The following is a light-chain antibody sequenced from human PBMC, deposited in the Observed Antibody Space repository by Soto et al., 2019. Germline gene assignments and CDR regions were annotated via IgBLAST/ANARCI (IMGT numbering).Light chain of an antibody. CDR1: SGHSNYA. V-gene: IGLV4-69*01. Sequence: QPVLTQSPSASASLGASVKLTCTLSSGHSNYAIAWHQQQPEKGPRYLMKVNSDGRHRKGDGIPDRFSGSSSGAQRYLTISSLQSEDEADYYCQTWGTGISVFGTGTKLTVL. J-gene: IGLJ1*01. CDR2: VNSDGRH. CDR3: QTWGTGISV.